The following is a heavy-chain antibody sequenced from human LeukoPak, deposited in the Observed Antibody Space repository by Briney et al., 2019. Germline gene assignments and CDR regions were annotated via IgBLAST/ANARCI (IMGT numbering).Heavy chain of an antibody. CDR1: GFTFSSYG. J-gene: IGHJ6*02. CDR2: ISYDGSNK. D-gene: IGHD4-17*01. CDR3: AKEGLGFWTTVTYYYYYGMDV. Sequence: GGSLRLSCAASGFTFSSYGMHWVRQAPGKGLEWVAVISYDGSNKYYADSVKGRFTISRDNSKNTLYLQMNSLRAEDTTVYYCAKEGLGFWTTVTYYYYYGMDVWGQGTTVTVSS. V-gene: IGHV3-30*18.